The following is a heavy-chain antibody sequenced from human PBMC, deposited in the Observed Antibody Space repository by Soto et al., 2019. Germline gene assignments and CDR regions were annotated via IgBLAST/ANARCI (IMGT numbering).Heavy chain of an antibody. CDR1: PASQSVQRYY. Sequence: SLTLPLTCTVAPASQSVQRYYWTRIRQPTGQGLECVQSSYYSGTSSFTSSLKWRATISGARSKSQFSLRLTSLTAADPAIYYCTRRYNRNDNYCDPWG. V-gene: IGHV4-39*01. CDR3: TRRYNRNDNYCDP. D-gene: IGHD1-20*01. CDR2: SYYSGTS. J-gene: IGHJ5*02.